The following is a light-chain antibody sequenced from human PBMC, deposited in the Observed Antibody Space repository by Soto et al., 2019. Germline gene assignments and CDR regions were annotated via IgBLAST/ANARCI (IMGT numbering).Light chain of an antibody. Sequence: IRLTQCPAPLSLSPGEMSTLSCGASQSFSSYLAWYKQTPGQAPRLLIYAASTRPTGIPARFSGSGSGTDFTLTISSLEPEDFAVYSCQQRNNWPFTFGQGTKVDIK. CDR2: AAS. J-gene: IGKJ3*01. CDR1: QSFSSY. CDR3: QQRNNWPFT. V-gene: IGKV3-11*01.